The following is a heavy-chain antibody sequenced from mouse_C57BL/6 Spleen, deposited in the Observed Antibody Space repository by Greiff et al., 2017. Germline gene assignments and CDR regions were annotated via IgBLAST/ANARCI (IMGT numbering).Heavy chain of an antibody. V-gene: IGHV14-3*01. J-gene: IGHJ3*01. Sequence: VQLQQSVAELVRPGASVKLSCTASGFNIKNTYMHWVKQRPEQGLEWIGRIDPANGNTKYAPKFQGKATITADTSSNTAYLQLSSLTSDDTAIYYCARSYYYGSSYDWFAYWGQGTLVTVSA. D-gene: IGHD1-1*01. CDR1: GFNIKNTY. CDR2: IDPANGNT. CDR3: ARSYYYGSSYDWFAY.